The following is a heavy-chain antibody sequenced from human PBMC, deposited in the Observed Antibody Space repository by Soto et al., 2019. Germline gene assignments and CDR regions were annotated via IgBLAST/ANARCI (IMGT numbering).Heavy chain of an antibody. D-gene: IGHD1-26*01. CDR1: GFSLSNARMG. Sequence: QVTLKESGPVLVKPTETLTLTCTVSGFSLSNARMGVSWIRQPPGQALEWLAHIFSNDEKSYSTSLKSRLPISKDTSKSQVVLTMTSMDPVDTATYYCARIVKGGILENTFDYWCQGNLVTVAS. V-gene: IGHV2-26*01. CDR3: ARIVKGGILENTFDY. CDR2: IFSNDEK. J-gene: IGHJ4*02.